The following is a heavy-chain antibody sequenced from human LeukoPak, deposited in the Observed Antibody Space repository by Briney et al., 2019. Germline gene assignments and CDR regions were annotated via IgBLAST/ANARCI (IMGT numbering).Heavy chain of an antibody. CDR3: ARDTNHYYDSSGYYPDFDY. CDR2: ISAYNGNT. CDR1: GYTFTSYG. Sequence: ASVKVSCKASGYTFTSYGISWVRQAPGQGLEWMGWISAYNGNTNYARKLQGRVTMTTDTSTSTAYMELRSLRSDDTAVYYCARDTNHYYDSSGYYPDFDYWGQGTLVTVSS. V-gene: IGHV1-18*01. D-gene: IGHD3-22*01. J-gene: IGHJ4*02.